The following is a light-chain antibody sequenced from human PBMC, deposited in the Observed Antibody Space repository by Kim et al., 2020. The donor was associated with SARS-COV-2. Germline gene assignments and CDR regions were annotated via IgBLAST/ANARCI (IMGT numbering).Light chain of an antibody. J-gene: IGLJ7*01. CDR1: SGSIASNH. V-gene: IGLV6-57*03. CDR3: QSYDSRSYVV. Sequence: NFMLTQPHSVSESPGKTVTISCTRSSGSIASNHVQWYQQRPGSAPTTVIYEDNQRPSGVPDRFSGSIDSSSNSASLTISGLKTEDEADYYGQSYDSRSYVVFGGGTQLTVL. CDR2: EDN.